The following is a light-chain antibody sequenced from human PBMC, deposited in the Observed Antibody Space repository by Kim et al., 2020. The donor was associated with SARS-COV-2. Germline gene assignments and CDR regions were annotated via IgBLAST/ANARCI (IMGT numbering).Light chain of an antibody. CDR2: GSS. J-gene: IGKJ4*01. Sequence: EVVLTQSPGTLSLSPGERATLSCRASQTIDSTFLAWYQQRPGHPPRLLIYGSSSRASGVPDRFSGSGSGTDFALTISRLEAEDFAVYYCQYFNTCGGGTKLEIK. CDR3: QYFNT. CDR1: QTIDSTF. V-gene: IGKV3-20*01.